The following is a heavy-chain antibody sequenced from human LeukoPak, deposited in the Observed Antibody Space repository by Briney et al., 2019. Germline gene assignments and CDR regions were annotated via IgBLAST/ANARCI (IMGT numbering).Heavy chain of an antibody. D-gene: IGHD5-24*01. J-gene: IGHJ4*02. CDR1: GYTFTSYD. Sequence: ASVKVSCKASGYTFTSYDINWARHASGQRLELMGWMNPNSGNTGYAQKFQGRVTMTRNTSISTAYMELSSLRSEDTAVYYCARGPEMGYELGIDYWGQGTLVTVSS. CDR2: MNPNSGNT. V-gene: IGHV1-8*01. CDR3: ARGPEMGYELGIDY.